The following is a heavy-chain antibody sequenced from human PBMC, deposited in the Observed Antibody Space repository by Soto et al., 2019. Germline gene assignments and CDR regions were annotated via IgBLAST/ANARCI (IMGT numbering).Heavy chain of an antibody. D-gene: IGHD6-6*01. CDR1: GFTFSSYG. J-gene: IGHJ4*02. CDR2: ISYDGSNK. Sequence: GGSLRLSCAASGFTFSSYGMHWVRQAPGKGLEWVAVISYDGSNKYYADSVKGRFTITRDNSKNTLYLQMNSLRAEDTAVYYCAKVSGVLEYSNPRGGIDYWGQGTLVTVSS. CDR3: AKVSGVLEYSNPRGGIDY. V-gene: IGHV3-30*18.